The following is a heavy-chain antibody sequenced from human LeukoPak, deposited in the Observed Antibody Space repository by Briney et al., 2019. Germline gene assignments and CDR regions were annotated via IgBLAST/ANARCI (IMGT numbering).Heavy chain of an antibody. CDR1: GYTFTTYD. Sequence: ASVKVSCKASGYTFTTYDISWVRQAPGQGLEWMGWISGNNGKTNYAKKFQVRVTMTTDTSTSTTYMELRSLRSDDMAIYYCARRWGSGIRGAFDIWGQGTMVTVSS. CDR3: ARRWGSGIRGAFDI. CDR2: ISGNNGKT. V-gene: IGHV1-18*03. D-gene: IGHD3-10*01. J-gene: IGHJ3*02.